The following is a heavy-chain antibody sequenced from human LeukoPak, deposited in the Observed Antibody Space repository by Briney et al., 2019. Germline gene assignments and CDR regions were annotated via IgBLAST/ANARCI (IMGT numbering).Heavy chain of an antibody. CDR1: GGTFSSYA. CDR3: ARDHLVVVPAAHQPFDY. Sequence: VASVKVSCKASGGTFSSYAISWVRQAPGQGLEWMGRIIPILGIANYAQKFQGRVTITADKSTSTAYMELGSLRSEDTAVYYCARDHLVVVPAAHQPFDYWGQGTLVTVSS. J-gene: IGHJ4*02. CDR2: IIPILGIA. D-gene: IGHD2-2*01. V-gene: IGHV1-69*04.